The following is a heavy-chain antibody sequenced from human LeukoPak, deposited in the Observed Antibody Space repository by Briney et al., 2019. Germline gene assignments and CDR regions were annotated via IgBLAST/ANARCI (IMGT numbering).Heavy chain of an antibody. V-gene: IGHV3-13*01. CDR2: ICIRGDT. CDR3: ARGGIQVSGIDEFDY. J-gene: IGHJ4*02. CDR1: GFTFIDYD. D-gene: IGHD6-19*01. Sequence: GGSLRLSCAASGFTFIDYDMHWVRQGKGKGLEWVSAICIRGDTHYSGSVKGRFTISRENAASSLYLQMNSLRAEDTAVYYCARGGIQVSGIDEFDYWGQGTLVTVSS.